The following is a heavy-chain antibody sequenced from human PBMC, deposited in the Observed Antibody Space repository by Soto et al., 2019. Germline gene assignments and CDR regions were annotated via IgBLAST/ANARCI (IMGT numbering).Heavy chain of an antibody. CDR1: GFTFDDYA. D-gene: IGHD2-15*01. CDR2: ISWNSGSI. V-gene: IGHV3-9*01. Sequence: EVQLVESGGGLVQPGRSLRLSCAASGFTFDDYAMHWVRQAPGKGLEWVSGISWNSGSIGYADSVKGRFTISRDNAKNSLYLQMNSLRAVDTALYYCATTPLYCSGGSYQDYWGQGTLVTVSS. J-gene: IGHJ4*02. CDR3: ATTPLYCSGGSYQDY.